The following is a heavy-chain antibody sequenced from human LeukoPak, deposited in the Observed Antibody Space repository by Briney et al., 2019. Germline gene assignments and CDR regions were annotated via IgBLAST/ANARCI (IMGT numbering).Heavy chain of an antibody. CDR3: ARGSRSPSGTYHYYFDY. Sequence: GGSLRLSCAASAFTVSSNYMSWVRQAPGKGLEWVSVVFSGGTTYYADSVRGRFTISRDNSKNTLYLQMNSLRAEDTAVYYCARGSRSPSGTYHYYFDYWGQGTLVTVSS. CDR2: VFSGGTT. V-gene: IGHV3-53*01. CDR1: AFTVSSNY. J-gene: IGHJ4*02. D-gene: IGHD1-26*01.